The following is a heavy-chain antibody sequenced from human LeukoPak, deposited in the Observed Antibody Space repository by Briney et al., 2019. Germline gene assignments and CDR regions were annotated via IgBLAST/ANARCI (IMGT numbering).Heavy chain of an antibody. CDR1: GFTFSSYA. V-gene: IGHV3-64D*09. Sequence: PGGSLRLSCSASGFTFSSYAMHWVRQAPGKGLEYVSAISSNGGSTYYADSVKDRFTISRDNSKNTLYLQMSSLRAEDTAVYYCVKAVGAKGDYYYYYGMDVWGQGTTVTVSS. CDR2: ISSNGGST. J-gene: IGHJ6*02. D-gene: IGHD1-26*01. CDR3: VKAVGAKGDYYYYYGMDV.